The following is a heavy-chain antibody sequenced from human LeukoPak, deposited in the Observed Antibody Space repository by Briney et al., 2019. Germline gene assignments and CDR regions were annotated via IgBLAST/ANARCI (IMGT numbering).Heavy chain of an antibody. J-gene: IGHJ4*02. Sequence: ASVKVSCKASGYTFTGYYMHWARQAPGQGLEWMGWINPNSGGTNYAQKFQGRVTMTRDTSISTAYMELSRLRSDDTAVYYCALYSYYDFWSGYRVEYYFDYWGQGTLVTVSS. CDR3: ALYSYYDFWSGYRVEYYFDY. D-gene: IGHD3-3*01. CDR2: INPNSGGT. CDR1: GYTFTGYY. V-gene: IGHV1-2*02.